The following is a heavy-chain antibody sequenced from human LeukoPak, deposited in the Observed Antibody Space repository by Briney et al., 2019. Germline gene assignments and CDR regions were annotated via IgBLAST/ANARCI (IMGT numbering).Heavy chain of an antibody. J-gene: IGHJ4*02. CDR2: ISYDGSNK. D-gene: IGHD2-2*02. CDR1: GFTFSSYA. CDR3: ARDGYCSSNSCYIYY. V-gene: IGHV3-30-3*01. Sequence: QSGGSLRLSCAASGFTFSSYAMHCVRQAPGKGLEWVAVISYDGSNKYYADSVKGRFTISRDNSKNTLYLQMNSLRAEDTAVYYCARDGYCSSNSCYIYYWGEGTLVTVS.